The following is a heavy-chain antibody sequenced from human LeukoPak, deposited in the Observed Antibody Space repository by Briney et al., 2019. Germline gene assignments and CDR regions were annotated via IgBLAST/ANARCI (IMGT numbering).Heavy chain of an antibody. Sequence: GGSLRLSCAASGFTVGNNYMNWARQAPGKGLEWVSLIFSHGETSYADSVKGRFTIPRDNSKNTLYLQMNGLRVEDTAVYYCARDPPAVSINTYAWGQGTLVTVSS. J-gene: IGHJ4*02. V-gene: IGHV3-66*01. CDR1: GFTVGNNY. D-gene: IGHD2-8*01. CDR2: IFSHGET. CDR3: ARDPPAVSINTYA.